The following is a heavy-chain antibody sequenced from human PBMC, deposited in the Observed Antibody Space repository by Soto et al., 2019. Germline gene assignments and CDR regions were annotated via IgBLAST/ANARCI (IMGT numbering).Heavy chain of an antibody. D-gene: IGHD6-19*01. CDR1: GFTFDDYA. Sequence: GGSLRLSCAASGFTFDDYAMHWVRQAPGKGLEWVSGISWNSGSIGYADSVKGRFTISRDNAKNSLYLQMNSLRAEDTALYYCAKDISLEWLVQRGAFDIWGQGTMVTVSS. CDR2: ISWNSGSI. V-gene: IGHV3-9*01. CDR3: AKDISLEWLVQRGAFDI. J-gene: IGHJ3*02.